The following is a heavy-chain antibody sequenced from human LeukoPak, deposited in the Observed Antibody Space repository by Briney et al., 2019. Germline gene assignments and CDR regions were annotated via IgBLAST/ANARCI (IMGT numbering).Heavy chain of an antibody. J-gene: IGHJ4*02. Sequence: GRSLRLSCAASGFSFNSYPMHWVRQAPGKGLEWVAVISNDGNNKYYADSVKGRCTISRDNSNNTLSLQMNGLRVEDTAVYYCARPDDSESFYRANHYWGRGTLVTVS. CDR1: GFSFNSYP. V-gene: IGHV3-30*04. CDR2: ISNDGNNK. CDR3: ARPDDSESFYRANHY. D-gene: IGHD3-10*01.